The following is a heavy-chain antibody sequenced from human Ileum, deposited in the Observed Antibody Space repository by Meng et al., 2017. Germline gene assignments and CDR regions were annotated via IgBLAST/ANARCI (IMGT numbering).Heavy chain of an antibody. CDR1: GFTFSSYS. CDR2: ISSSSSYI. V-gene: IGHV3-21*01. D-gene: IGHD5-18*01. Sequence: GGSLRPSCAASGFTFSSYSMNWVRQAPGKGLEWVSSISSSSSYIYYADSVKGRFTISRNNAKNSLYLQMNSLRTEDTAVYYCAREGIIQLEYWGQGTLVTVSS. J-gene: IGHJ4*02. CDR3: AREGIIQLEY.